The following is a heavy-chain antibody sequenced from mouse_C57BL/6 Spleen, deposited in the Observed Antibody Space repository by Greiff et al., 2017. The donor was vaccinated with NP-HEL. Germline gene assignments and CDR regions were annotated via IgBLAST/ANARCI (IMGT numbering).Heavy chain of an antibody. D-gene: IGHD1-1*01. CDR2: IDPEDGDT. J-gene: IGHJ2*01. V-gene: IGHV14-2*01. CDR3: ARSPSITTVVNFDY. CDR1: GFNIKDYY. Sequence: EVKLLESGAELVKPGASVKLSCTASGFNIKDYYMHWVKQRTEQGLGWIGRIDPEDGDTKYAPKFQGKATITADTSSNTADLQLSSLTSEDTAVYYCARSPSITTVVNFDYWGQGTTLTVSS.